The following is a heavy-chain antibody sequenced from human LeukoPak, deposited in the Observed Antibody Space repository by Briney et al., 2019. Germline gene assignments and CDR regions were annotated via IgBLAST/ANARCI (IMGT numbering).Heavy chain of an antibody. J-gene: IGHJ4*02. CDR1: GGTFSSYA. V-gene: IGHV1-69*06. CDR3: ARYYYGSGSYSDY. CDR2: IIPIFGTA. Sequence: SVKVSCKASGGTFSSYAISWVRQAPGQGLEWMGGIIPIFGTANYAQKFQGRVTITADKSTSTAYMELSSLRSEDTAVYYCARYYYGSGSYSDYWGQGTLVTVSS. D-gene: IGHD3-10*01.